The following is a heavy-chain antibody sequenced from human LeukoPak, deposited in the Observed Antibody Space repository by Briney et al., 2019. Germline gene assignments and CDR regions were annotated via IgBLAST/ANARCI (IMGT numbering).Heavy chain of an antibody. J-gene: IGHJ3*02. V-gene: IGHV1-46*01. CDR3: ARLSYGGAFDI. CDR2: INPSGGST. D-gene: IGHD5-18*01. CDR1: GYTFTSYY. Sequence: ASVKVSCKASGYTFTSYYMHWVRQAPGQGLEWMGIINPSGGSTSYAQKFQGRVTMTRDMSTSTVYMELSSLRSEDMAVYYCARLSYGGAFDIWGQGTMVTVSS.